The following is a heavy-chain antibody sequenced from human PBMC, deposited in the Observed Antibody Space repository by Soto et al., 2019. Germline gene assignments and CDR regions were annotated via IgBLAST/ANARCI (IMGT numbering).Heavy chain of an antibody. J-gene: IGHJ4*02. V-gene: IGHV3-30*18. D-gene: IGHD3-10*01. CDR2: ISYDGSNK. CDR3: ANGRGITMVRGVL. CDR1: GFTFSSYG. Sequence: QVQLVESGGGVVQPGRSLRLSCPASGFTFSSYGMHWVRQAPGKGLEWVAVISYDGSNKYYADSVKGRFTISRDNSKNTLYLQMNSLRAEDTAVYYCANGRGITMVRGVLWGQGTLVTVSS.